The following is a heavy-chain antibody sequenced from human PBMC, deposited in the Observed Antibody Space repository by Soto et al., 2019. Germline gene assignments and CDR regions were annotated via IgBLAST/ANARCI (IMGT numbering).Heavy chain of an antibody. CDR2: ISAYNGNT. V-gene: IGHV1-18*01. J-gene: IGHJ6*02. CDR1: GYTFTSYG. CDR3: ARYEGAAGPPYYYYGMDV. D-gene: IGHD6-13*01. Sequence: ASVKVSCRASGYTFTSYGISLVRQAPGQGLEWMGWISAYNGNTNYAQKLQGRVTMTTDTSTSTAYMELRSLRSDDTAVYYCARYEGAAGPPYYYYGMDVWGQGTTVTVSS.